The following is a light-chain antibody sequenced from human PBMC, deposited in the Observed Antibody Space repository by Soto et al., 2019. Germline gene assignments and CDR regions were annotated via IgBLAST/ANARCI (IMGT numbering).Light chain of an antibody. Sequence: CRASQVISTSLAWYQVKPGKAPKLLIYAASTLESGVPSRFSATVSGTEFSLTITSLQPEDFATYYCQQFFDSPITFGQGTRLEIK. CDR1: QVISTS. J-gene: IGKJ5*01. CDR2: AAS. CDR3: QQFFDSPIT. V-gene: IGKV1-9*01.